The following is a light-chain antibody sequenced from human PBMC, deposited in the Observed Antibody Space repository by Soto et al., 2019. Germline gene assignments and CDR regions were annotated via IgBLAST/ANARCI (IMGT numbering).Light chain of an antibody. CDR2: GSS. CDR1: ETVSTN. V-gene: IGKV3-15*01. CDR3: QQYNNWPLT. Sequence: EIVLTQSPATLSVSPGERATLSCRATETVSTNLAWFQRKAGQPPRLLIYGSSTRATGVPARFSGSGSGTEFTLTISSLQSEDFAVYYCQQYNNWPLTFGGGTKVDIK. J-gene: IGKJ4*01.